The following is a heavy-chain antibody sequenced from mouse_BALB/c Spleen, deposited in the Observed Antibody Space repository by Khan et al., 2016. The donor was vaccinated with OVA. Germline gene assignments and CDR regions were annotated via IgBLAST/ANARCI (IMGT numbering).Heavy chain of an antibody. V-gene: IGHV1S137*01. CDR1: GYTFTDFT. CDR3: TRGGGGNRFAY. Sequence: VQLVESGAELVRPGVSVKISCKGSGYTFTDFTLHWVKQSQAMSLEWIGVISTYYGDATYNQRFKDKATMTVDKSSSTAYMELARLTSEDSAIDYCTRGGGGNRFAYWGQGTLVTVSA. CDR2: ISTYYGDA. J-gene: IGHJ3*01.